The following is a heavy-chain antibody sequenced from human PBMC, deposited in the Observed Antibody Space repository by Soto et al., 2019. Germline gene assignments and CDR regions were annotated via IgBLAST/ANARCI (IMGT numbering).Heavy chain of an antibody. V-gene: IGHV1-46*01. Sequence: ASVKVSCKASGYTFTSYYMHWVRQAPGQGLEWMGIINPSGGSTSYAQKFQGRVTMTRDTSTSTVNMELSSLRSEDTAENYWARGDYALDYFVYGGHGTPATVSS. CDR2: INPSGGST. J-gene: IGHJ4*01. D-gene: IGHD4-17*01. CDR3: ARGDYALDYFVY. CDR1: GYTFTSYY.